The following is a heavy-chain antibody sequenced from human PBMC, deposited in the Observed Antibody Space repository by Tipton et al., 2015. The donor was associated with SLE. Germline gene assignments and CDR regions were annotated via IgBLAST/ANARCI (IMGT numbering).Heavy chain of an antibody. CDR3: ARQAVYGDYGVFGFDP. V-gene: IGHV4-39*01. J-gene: IGHJ5*02. CDR1: GVSISSNRFY. CDR2: IFYSGTT. D-gene: IGHD4-17*01. Sequence: GLVKPSETLSLTCNVSGVSISSNRFYWAWIRQPPGKGLEWIGTIFYSGTTYYNPSLKSRVTISVDTSKNQFSLKLSSVTAADTAVYYCARQAVYGDYGVFGFDPWGQGTLVTVSS.